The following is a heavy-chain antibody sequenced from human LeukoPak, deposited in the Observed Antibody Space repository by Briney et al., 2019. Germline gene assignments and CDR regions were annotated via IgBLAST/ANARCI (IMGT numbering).Heavy chain of an antibody. Sequence: GGSLRLSCAASGFTFSSYVMHWVRQAPGEGLEWVAVISYDGGNKYYADSVKGRFTISRDNSKNTLYLQMNSLRAEDTAVYYCAKGAGYSSSWYWFDYWGQGTMVTVSS. J-gene: IGHJ4*02. V-gene: IGHV3-30*18. CDR3: AKGAGYSSSWYWFDY. D-gene: IGHD6-13*01. CDR1: GFTFSSYV. CDR2: ISYDGGNK.